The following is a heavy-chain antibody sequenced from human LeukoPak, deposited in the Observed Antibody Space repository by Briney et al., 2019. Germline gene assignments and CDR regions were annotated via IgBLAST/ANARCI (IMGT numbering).Heavy chain of an antibody. D-gene: IGHD3-10*01. V-gene: IGHV4-59*12. CDR2: IYYSGTT. CDR3: AGDYGLGSYRFDY. CDR1: GGSISSYY. J-gene: IGHJ4*02. Sequence: PSETLSLTCTVSGGSISSYYWSWIRQPPGKGLEWIGYIYYSGTTTYNPSLKSRITISLDTSENKFSLKLTSVTAADTAVYYCAGDYGLGSYRFDYWGQGTLVTVSS.